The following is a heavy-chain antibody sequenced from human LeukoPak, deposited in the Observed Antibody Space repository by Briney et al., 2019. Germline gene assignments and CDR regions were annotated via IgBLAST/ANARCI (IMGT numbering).Heavy chain of an antibody. CDR1: GGSIGSRYHY. J-gene: IGHJ3*02. CDR2: IEYSGST. D-gene: IGHD6-19*01. CDR3: AGEMGSSGWAKGAFDI. Sequence: SETLSLTCSVSGGSIGSRYHYWGWIRQPPGKGLEWIGSIEYSGSTYYNPPLKSRVIMSVDTSKKQFSLKVSSVTAADTAVYYCAGEMGSSGWAKGAFDIWGQGTMVTVSS. V-gene: IGHV4-39*02.